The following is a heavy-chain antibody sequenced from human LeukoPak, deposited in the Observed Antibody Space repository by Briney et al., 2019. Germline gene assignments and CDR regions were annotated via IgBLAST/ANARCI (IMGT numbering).Heavy chain of an antibody. CDR2: ISYDGSNK. CDR3: ARVLCSGGSCYANDY. Sequence: GGSLRLSCAASGFTFSSYGMSWVRQAPGKGLEWVAVISYDGSNKYYADSVKGRFTISRDNSKNTLYLQMNSLRAEDTAVYYCARVLCSGGSCYANDYWGQGTLVAVSS. J-gene: IGHJ4*02. V-gene: IGHV3-30*03. D-gene: IGHD2-15*01. CDR1: GFTFSSYG.